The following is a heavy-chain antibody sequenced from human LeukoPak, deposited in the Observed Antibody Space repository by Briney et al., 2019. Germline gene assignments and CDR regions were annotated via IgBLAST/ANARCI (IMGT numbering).Heavy chain of an antibody. Sequence: GGSLRLSCAASGFSFSSYAMGWVRQAPGKGLEWVSYISSSGSTIYYADSVKGRFTISRDNAKNSLYLQMNSLRAEDTAVYYCAELGITMIGGVWGKGTTVTISS. CDR3: AELGITMIGGV. D-gene: IGHD3-10*02. CDR2: ISSSGSTI. CDR1: GFSFSSYA. J-gene: IGHJ6*04. V-gene: IGHV3-48*03.